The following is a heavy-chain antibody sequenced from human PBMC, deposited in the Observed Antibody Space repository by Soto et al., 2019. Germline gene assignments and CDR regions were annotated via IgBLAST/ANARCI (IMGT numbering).Heavy chain of an antibody. J-gene: IGHJ6*02. V-gene: IGHV1-69*13. Sequence: SVKVACKASGGTFSSYAIGWVRQAPGQGLEWMGGIIPIFGTANYAQKFQGRVTITADESTSTAYMELSSLRSEDTAVYYCARAFGITGTNFYYYGMDVWGQGTTVTVSS. CDR2: IIPIFGTA. D-gene: IGHD1-7*01. CDR3: ARAFGITGTNFYYYGMDV. CDR1: GGTFSSYA.